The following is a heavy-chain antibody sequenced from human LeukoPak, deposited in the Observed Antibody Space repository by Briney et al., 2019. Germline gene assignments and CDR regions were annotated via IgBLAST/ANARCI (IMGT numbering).Heavy chain of an antibody. CDR2: INTKTGNP. V-gene: IGHV7-4-1*02. D-gene: IGHD4-17*01. CDR3: ARDTDYGDTYFQH. J-gene: IGHJ1*01. Sequence: ASVKVSCKTSGHTFTNYAMNWVRQAPGQGLKWMGWINTKTGNPTYAQGFTGRFVFSLDTSVSTAYLQISSLKAEDTAVYYCARDTDYGDTYFQHWGQGTLVTVSS. CDR1: GHTFTNYA.